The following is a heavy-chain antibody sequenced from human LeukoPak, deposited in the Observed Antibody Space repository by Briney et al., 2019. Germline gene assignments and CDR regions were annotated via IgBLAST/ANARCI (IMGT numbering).Heavy chain of an antibody. D-gene: IGHD2-2*01. V-gene: IGHV3-30*04. CDR3: ARDVVPAAIIPHHFDY. Sequence: PGGSLRLSCAASGFTFSGYAMHWVRQAPGKGLEWVAFISYDGSNKFYADSVKGRFTISRDNSKNTLYLQMNSLRAEDTAVYYCARDVVPAAIIPHHFDYWGQGTLVTVSS. CDR2: ISYDGSNK. CDR1: GFTFSGYA. J-gene: IGHJ4*02.